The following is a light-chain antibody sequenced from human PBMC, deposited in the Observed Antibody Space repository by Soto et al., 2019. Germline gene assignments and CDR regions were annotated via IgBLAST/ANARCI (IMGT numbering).Light chain of an antibody. J-gene: IGKJ4*01. V-gene: IGKV3-11*01. CDR3: QQRTNWPLT. CDR2: DAS. Sequence: EIVLTQSPATLSLSPGERATLSCRASQSVTRYLAWYQQKPGQAPRLLIYDASNGSTGIPARFSGSGSGTDFTLTINSLEPEDFAVYYCQQRTNWPLTFGGGTKVEIK. CDR1: QSVTRY.